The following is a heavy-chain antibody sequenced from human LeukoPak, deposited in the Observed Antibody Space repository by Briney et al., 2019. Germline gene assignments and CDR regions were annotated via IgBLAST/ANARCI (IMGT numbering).Heavy chain of an antibody. D-gene: IGHD3-10*01. CDR1: GGSVSSGSYY. J-gene: IGHJ3*02. Sequence: PSETLSLTCTVSGGSVSSGSYYWSWIRQPPGKRLEWIGYISYTGSTNYNPSLRSRVTISVDMSKNQISLKLNSMTSLVAAVYHCASPSGGRYRDDALDIWGQGTMVTVSS. V-gene: IGHV4-61*01. CDR3: ASPSGGRYRDDALDI. CDR2: ISYTGST.